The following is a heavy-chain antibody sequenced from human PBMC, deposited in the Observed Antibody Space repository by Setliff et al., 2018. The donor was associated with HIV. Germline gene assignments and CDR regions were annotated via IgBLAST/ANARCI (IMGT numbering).Heavy chain of an antibody. CDR3: VRRVSHGSQPSYFDY. V-gene: IGHV4-39*07. Sequence: SETLSLTCTVSGGSVSSPGYYWGWIRQPPGKGLEWIGSVYNSGITFKNPSLKSRVTISVDRSGNQFSLRLTSVTAADTAVYFCVRRVSHGSQPSYFDYWGQGTLVTVSS. D-gene: IGHD3-10*01. CDR2: VYNSGIT. J-gene: IGHJ4*02. CDR1: GGSVSSPGYY.